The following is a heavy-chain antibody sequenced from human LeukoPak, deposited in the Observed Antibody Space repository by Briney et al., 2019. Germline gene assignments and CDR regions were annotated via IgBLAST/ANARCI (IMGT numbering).Heavy chain of an antibody. CDR3: ARRSGGLFNY. CDR2: IYPEDSDT. Sequence: GESLKISCKGSGYNFATYWIGWVRHMPGKGLEWMGIIYPEDSDTRYSPSFQGQVTISADKSISTAYMQWSSLKASDTAMYYCARRSGGLFNYWGQGTLVTVSS. J-gene: IGHJ4*02. CDR1: GYNFATYW. D-gene: IGHD5-12*01. V-gene: IGHV5-51*01.